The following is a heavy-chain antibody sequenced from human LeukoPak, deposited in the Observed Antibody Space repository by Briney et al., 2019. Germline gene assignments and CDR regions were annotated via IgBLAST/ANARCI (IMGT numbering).Heavy chain of an antibody. V-gene: IGHV4-34*01. J-gene: IGHJ6*02. CDR3: ARLGPFGPAPGRMDV. D-gene: IGHD3-16*01. Sequence: SETLSLTCAVYGGSFSGYYWSWIRQPPGKGLEWIGEINHSGSTNYNPSLKSRVTISVDTSKNQFSLKLSSVTAADTAVYYCARLGPFGPAPGRMDVWGQGTTVTVSS. CDR2: INHSGST. CDR1: GGSFSGYY.